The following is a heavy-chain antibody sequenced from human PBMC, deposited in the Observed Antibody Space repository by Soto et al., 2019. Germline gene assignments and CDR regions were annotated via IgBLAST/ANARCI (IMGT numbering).Heavy chain of an antibody. V-gene: IGHV4-31*03. Sequence: SETLSLTCTVSGGSISSGGYYWSWIRQHPGKGLEWIGYLYYSGSTYYNPSLKSRVTISVDTSKNQFSLKLSSVTAADTAVYYCARGGIEGLQLWFYFDYWGQGTLVTVSS. CDR3: ARGGIEGLQLWFYFDY. J-gene: IGHJ4*02. D-gene: IGHD5-18*01. CDR1: GGSISSGGYY. CDR2: LYYSGST.